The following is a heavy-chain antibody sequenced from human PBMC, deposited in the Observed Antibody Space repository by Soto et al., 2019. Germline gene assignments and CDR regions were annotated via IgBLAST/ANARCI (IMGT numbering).Heavy chain of an antibody. Sequence: EVQLLESGGGLVQRGGSLRVSCAASGFTFNNYAMTWVRQAPGKGLEWVSFINASGDKTYYADSVKGRFTISRDNSKNTLSLQMSSLRDDDTAVYFCARADLFLMAYEFGYRGQGTLVTASS. D-gene: IGHD2-8*01. CDR2: INASGDKT. V-gene: IGHV3-23*01. CDR1: GFTFNNYA. CDR3: ARADLFLMAYEFGY. J-gene: IGHJ4*02.